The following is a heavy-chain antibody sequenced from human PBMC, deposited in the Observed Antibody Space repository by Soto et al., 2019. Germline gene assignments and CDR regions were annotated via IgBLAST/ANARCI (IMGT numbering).Heavy chain of an antibody. CDR1: GGSISSYY. CDR3: ARDSGYSGFY. V-gene: IGHV4-59*01. D-gene: IGHD5-12*01. Sequence: SETLSLTCTVSGGSISSYYWSWIRQPPGKGLEWIGYIYYSGSTNYNPSLKSRVAISVDTSKNQFSLKLSSVTAADTAVYYCARDSGYSGFYWGQGTLVTVSS. CDR2: IYYSGST. J-gene: IGHJ4*02.